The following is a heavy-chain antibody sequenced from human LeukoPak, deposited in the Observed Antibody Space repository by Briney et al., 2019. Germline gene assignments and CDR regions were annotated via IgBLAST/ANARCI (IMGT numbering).Heavy chain of an antibody. D-gene: IGHD5-18*01. CDR1: GYNFSSYT. J-gene: IGHJ4*02. CDR2: INTNTGNP. Sequence: ASVKVSCKTSGYNFSSYTISWVRQAPGQRLEWMGWINTNTGNPTYAQGFTGRYVFSLDTSVSTAYLQIGGLTADDTAVYFCGRDPRLGIRGYTYGYIDYWGQGTLVTVSS. CDR3: GRDPRLGIRGYTYGYIDY. V-gene: IGHV7-4-1*01.